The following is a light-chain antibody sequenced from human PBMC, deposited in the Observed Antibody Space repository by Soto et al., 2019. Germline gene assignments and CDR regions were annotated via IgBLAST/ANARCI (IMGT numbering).Light chain of an antibody. CDR1: QFVSSSS. Sequence: EIVLTQSPGTLSLSPGEGATLSWRARQFVSSSSLAVYQQKPGQAPGLRIYDTSRRATGIPDRFSGSGSGTELTLTISRLEPDDFAVYYCQQYVSSPLTFGGGTKVDIK. V-gene: IGKV3-20*01. J-gene: IGKJ4*01. CDR3: QQYVSSPLT. CDR2: DTS.